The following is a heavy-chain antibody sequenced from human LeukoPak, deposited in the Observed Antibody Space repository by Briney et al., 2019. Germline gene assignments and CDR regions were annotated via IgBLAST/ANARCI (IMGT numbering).Heavy chain of an antibody. CDR1: GGSFSGYY. Sequence: ASETLSLTCGVYGGSFSGYYWTWIRQHPGKGLEWIGYIYYSGSTYYNPSLKSRVTISVDTSKNQFSLKLSSVTAADTAVYYCASTYYYDSSGYYQTFDYWGQGTLVTVSS. D-gene: IGHD3-22*01. V-gene: IGHV4-31*11. J-gene: IGHJ4*02. CDR2: IYYSGST. CDR3: ASTYYYDSSGYYQTFDY.